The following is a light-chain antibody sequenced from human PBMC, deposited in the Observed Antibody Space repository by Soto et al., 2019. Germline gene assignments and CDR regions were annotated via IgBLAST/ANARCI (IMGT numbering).Light chain of an antibody. CDR1: QSISTY. J-gene: IGKJ2*01. CDR2: AAS. Sequence: DIQMTQSPSSLSASVGDRVTITCRAGQSISTYLNWYQQKPGKAPTLLIYAASNLQSGVPSRFSGSGSGTHFTLTISSLQPGDSATYFCQQSYSTPPEYTFGQGTKLEIK. V-gene: IGKV1-39*01. CDR3: QQSYSTPPEYT.